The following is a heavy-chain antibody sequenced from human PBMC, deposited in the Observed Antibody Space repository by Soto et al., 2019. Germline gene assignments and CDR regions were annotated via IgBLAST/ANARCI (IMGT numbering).Heavy chain of an antibody. V-gene: IGHV1-18*04. CDR2: ISAYNGNT. J-gene: IGHJ5*02. Sequence: QVQLVQSGAEVKKPGASVKVSCKASGYTFTSYGISWVRQAPGQGLEWMGWISAYNGNTNYAQKLQGRVTMTTDTSTRTAYMGLRSLRSDDTAVYYCARDLGDCSSTSCYYGRIDPWGQGTLVTVSS. D-gene: IGHD2-2*01. CDR3: ARDLGDCSSTSCYYGRIDP. CDR1: GYTFTSYG.